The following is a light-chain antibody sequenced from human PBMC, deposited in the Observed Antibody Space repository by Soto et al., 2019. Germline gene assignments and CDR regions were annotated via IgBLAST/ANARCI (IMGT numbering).Light chain of an antibody. CDR3: QLYGSSPQT. J-gene: IGKJ4*01. CDR1: QSVSSNS. CDR2: DAS. V-gene: IGKV3-20*01. Sequence: EIVLTQSPGTLSLSPGERATLSCRASQSVSSNSLAWYQQKPDQAPRLLIYDASSRATGIPDRFSGSGSGTDFSLTISRLEPEDFAVYYCQLYGSSPQTFGGGPKVEIK.